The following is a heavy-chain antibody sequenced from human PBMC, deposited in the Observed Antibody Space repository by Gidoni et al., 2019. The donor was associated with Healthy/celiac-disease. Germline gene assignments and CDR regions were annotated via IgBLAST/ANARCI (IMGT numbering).Heavy chain of an antibody. CDR1: GSTFTGYY. CDR2: INPNSGGT. V-gene: IGHV1-2*02. CDR3: ARGPYCSSTSCYLYYYGMDV. D-gene: IGHD2-2*01. Sequence: QVQLVQSGAEVKKPGASVKVSCKASGSTFTGYYSHWVRQAPGQGLEWMGWINPNSGGTNYAQKFQGRVTMTRDTSISTAYMELSRLRSDDTAVYYCARGPYCSSTSCYLYYYGMDVWGQGTTVTVSS. J-gene: IGHJ6*02.